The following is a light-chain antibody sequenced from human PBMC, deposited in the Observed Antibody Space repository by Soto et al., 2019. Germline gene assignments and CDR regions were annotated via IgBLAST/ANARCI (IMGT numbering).Light chain of an antibody. CDR2: EVS. J-gene: IGLJ1*01. V-gene: IGLV2-14*01. CDR1: SSDIGGYNY. CDR3: TSYTSFDTPYV. Sequence: QSVLTQPASVSGSPGQSITISCTGTSSDIGGYNYVSWYQHHPGKAPKLMIFEVSNRPSGVSDRFSGSKSGNTASLTISGLRAEDEADYYCTSYTSFDTPYVFGTGTKVTVL.